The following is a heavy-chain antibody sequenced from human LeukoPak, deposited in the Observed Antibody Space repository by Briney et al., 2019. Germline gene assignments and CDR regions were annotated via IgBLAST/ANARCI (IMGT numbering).Heavy chain of an antibody. CDR2: IYHSGST. J-gene: IGHJ6*03. V-gene: IGHV4-38-2*02. Sequence: PSETLSLTCTVSGYSISSGYYWGWIRQPPGKGLEWIGSIYHSGSTYYNPSLKSRVTISVDTSKNQFSLKLSSVTAADTAVYYCAREDATGYSSSWYMDVWGKGTTVTVSS. CDR1: GYSISSGYY. CDR3: AREDATGYSSSWYMDV. D-gene: IGHD6-13*01.